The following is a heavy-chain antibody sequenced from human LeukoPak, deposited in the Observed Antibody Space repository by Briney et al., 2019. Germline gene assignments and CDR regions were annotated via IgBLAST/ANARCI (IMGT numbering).Heavy chain of an antibody. D-gene: IGHD2-2*01. CDR3: ARGGGYCSSTSCRGPYYFDY. CDR2: IYYSGST. J-gene: IGHJ4*02. CDR1: GGSISSGGYY. V-gene: IGHV4-31*03. Sequence: PSQTLSLTCTVSGGSISSGGYYWSWIRQHLGKGLEWIGYIYYSGSTYYNPSLKSRVTISVDTSKNQFSLKLSSVTAADTAVYYCARGGGYCSSTSCRGPYYFDYWGQGTLVTVSS.